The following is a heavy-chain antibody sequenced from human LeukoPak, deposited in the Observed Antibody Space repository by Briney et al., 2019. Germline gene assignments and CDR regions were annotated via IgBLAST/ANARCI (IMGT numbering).Heavy chain of an antibody. CDR1: GDSISGSGYY. CDR3: ARLRVVVVPADY. D-gene: IGHD2-2*01. V-gene: IGHV4-39*01. Sequence: PSETLSLTCTVSGDSISGSGYYWGWIRQPPGKGLEWIGSIYYSGSTYYNPSLKSRITISVDTSNNQFSLKLSPVTAADTAVYYCARLRVVVVPADYWGQGTLVTVSS. J-gene: IGHJ4*02. CDR2: IYYSGST.